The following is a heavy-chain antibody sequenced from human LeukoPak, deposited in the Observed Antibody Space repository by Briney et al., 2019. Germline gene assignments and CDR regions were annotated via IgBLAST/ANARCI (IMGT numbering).Heavy chain of an antibody. V-gene: IGHV3-30*14. D-gene: IGHD3-22*01. CDR3: ARVDGSSGPLSY. CDR1: KFTFSSYS. J-gene: IGHJ4*02. CDR2: ISYDGTNT. Sequence: PGGSLRLSCAASKFTFSSYSMHWVRQAPGKGLEWLAFISYDGTNTHYADSVKGRFTVSRDNSKNTLYLQMNSLRAEDTAVYYCARVDGSSGPLSYWGQGTLVTVSS.